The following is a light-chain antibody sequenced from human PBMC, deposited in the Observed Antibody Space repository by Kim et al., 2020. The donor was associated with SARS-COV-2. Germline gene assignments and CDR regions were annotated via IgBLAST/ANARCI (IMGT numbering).Light chain of an antibody. Sequence: SYELTQPPSVSVSPGQTASITCSGVKLGDKYAWWYQQRPGQSPVLVIYQDSKRHSGIPERFSGSNSGNTATLTISGTQAMDEADYYCQAWDSSIAVFGGG. CDR1: KLGDKY. CDR2: QDS. V-gene: IGLV3-1*01. J-gene: IGLJ3*02. CDR3: QAWDSSIAV.